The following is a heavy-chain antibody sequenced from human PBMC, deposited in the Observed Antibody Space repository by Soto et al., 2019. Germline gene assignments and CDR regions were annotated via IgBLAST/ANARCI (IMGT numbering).Heavy chain of an antibody. V-gene: IGHV4-59*01. D-gene: IGHD7-27*01. CDR3: ARGDMGTSPTRGYYYMDV. Sequence: SETLSLTCTVSGGSISGYYWNWIRQPPGKGLEWIGYIYNSGSTNYNPSLKSRLTISEDTSKKQFSLKLSSVTAADTAVYYCARGDMGTSPTRGYYYMDVWGKGTTVTVSS. CDR1: GGSISGYY. CDR2: IYNSGST. J-gene: IGHJ6*03.